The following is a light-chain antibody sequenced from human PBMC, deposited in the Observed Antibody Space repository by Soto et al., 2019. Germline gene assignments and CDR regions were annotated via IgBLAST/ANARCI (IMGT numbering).Light chain of an antibody. J-gene: IGKJ4*01. Sequence: DIQMTQSPSTLSASVGDRVTMTCRASQSIRSWLAWYQQKPGKAPQLLIYDASILESGVPSRFGGRRSGTEFTLTISSLQPDDFGTYYCQQYESYSPLTFGGGTKVEIK. V-gene: IGKV1-5*01. CDR1: QSIRSW. CDR2: DAS. CDR3: QQYESYSPLT.